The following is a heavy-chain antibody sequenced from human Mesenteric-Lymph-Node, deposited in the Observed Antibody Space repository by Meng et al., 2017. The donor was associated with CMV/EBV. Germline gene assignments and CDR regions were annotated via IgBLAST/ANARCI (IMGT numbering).Heavy chain of an antibody. CDR3: ARGSDIPVNNY. CDR1: GGSFSGYY. Sequence: QVQLQQWGAGLLKPLETLSLTCAVYGGSFSGYYWSWIRQPPGKGLEWIGEINHSGVPNYNPSLKSRVTISLDRSKNQFSLKLSSATAEDTAVYYCARGSDIPVNNYWGQGTLVTVSS. CDR2: INHSGVP. D-gene: IGHD2-15*01. V-gene: IGHV4-34*01. J-gene: IGHJ4*02.